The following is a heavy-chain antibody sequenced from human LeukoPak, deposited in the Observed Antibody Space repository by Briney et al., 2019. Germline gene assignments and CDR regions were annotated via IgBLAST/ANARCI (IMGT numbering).Heavy chain of an antibody. CDR2: IRYDGSNK. D-gene: IGHD2-2*01. V-gene: IGHV3-30*02. Sequence: GGSLRLSCAASGFTFSSYGMHWVRQAPGKGLEWVAFIRYDGSNKYYADSVKGRFTISRDNSKNTLYLQMNSLRAEDTAVYYCGYVRGGSSGSTSDCIDNWGQGTMVTVSS. CDR1: GFTFSSYG. CDR3: GYVRGGSSGSTSDCIDN. J-gene: IGHJ4*01.